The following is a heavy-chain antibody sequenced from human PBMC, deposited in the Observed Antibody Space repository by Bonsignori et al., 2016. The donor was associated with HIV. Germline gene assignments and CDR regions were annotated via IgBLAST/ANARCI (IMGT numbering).Heavy chain of an antibody. Sequence: WVRQAPGQGLEWMGKINPGDGSTTFAQKFQGKVTLTSDTSTSTAYMELSSLRSEDTAIFYCAKTDFGVLFWGQGTLVTVSS. J-gene: IGHJ4*02. CDR3: AKTDFGVLF. D-gene: IGHD3-3*01. V-gene: IGHV1-46*01. CDR2: INPGDGST.